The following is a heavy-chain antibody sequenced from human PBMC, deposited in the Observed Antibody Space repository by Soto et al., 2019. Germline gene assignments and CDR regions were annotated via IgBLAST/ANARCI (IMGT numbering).Heavy chain of an antibody. D-gene: IGHD2-15*01. CDR3: ARVVWYCSGGSCPTDWFDP. CDR2: ISSSSSYI. Sequence: EVQLVESGGGLVKPGGSLRLSCAASGFTFSSYSMNWVRPAPGKGLEWVSSISSSSSYIYYADSVKGRFTISRDNAKNSLYLQMNSLRAEDTAVYYCARVVWYCSGGSCPTDWFDPWGQGTLVTVSS. J-gene: IGHJ5*02. V-gene: IGHV3-21*01. CDR1: GFTFSSYS.